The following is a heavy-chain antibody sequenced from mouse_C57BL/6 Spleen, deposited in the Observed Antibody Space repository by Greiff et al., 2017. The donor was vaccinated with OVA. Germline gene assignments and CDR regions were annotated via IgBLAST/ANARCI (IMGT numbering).Heavy chain of an antibody. CDR2: IYPGSGST. V-gene: IGHV1-55*01. CDR1: GYTFTSYW. Sequence: QVHVKQPGAELVKPGASVKMSCKASGYTFTSYWITWVKQRPGQGLEWIGDIYPGSGSTNYNEKFKSKATLTVDTSSSTAYMQLSSLTSEDSAVYYCARPYGYDKDYAMDYWGQGTSVTVSS. CDR3: ARPYGYDKDYAMDY. D-gene: IGHD2-2*01. J-gene: IGHJ4*01.